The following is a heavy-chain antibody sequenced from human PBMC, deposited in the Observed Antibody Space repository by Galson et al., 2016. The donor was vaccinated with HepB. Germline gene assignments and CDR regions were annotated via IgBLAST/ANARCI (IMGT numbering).Heavy chain of an antibody. D-gene: IGHD3-9*01. CDR1: GFTFTSYS. Sequence: SLRLSCAASGFTFTSYSMSWVRQAPGKGLEWVSFIGGFSSPVYYADSVKGRFTISRDNDRTSLYLQMSGLRDEDTAVYYCARGYYDNSFDYLGQGALVTVSS. CDR2: IGGFSSPV. CDR3: ARGYYDNSFDY. J-gene: IGHJ4*02. V-gene: IGHV3-48*02.